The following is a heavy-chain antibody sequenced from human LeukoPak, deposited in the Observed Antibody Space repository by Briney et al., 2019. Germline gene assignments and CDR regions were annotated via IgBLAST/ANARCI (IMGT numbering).Heavy chain of an antibody. D-gene: IGHD3-22*01. J-gene: IGHJ4*02. CDR2: IYYSGST. V-gene: IGHV4-61*01. CDR3: ARVSPPYYYDSSGELDY. Sequence: SETLSLTCTVSGGSVSNGNYYWSWIRQPPGKGLEWIGYIYYSGSTNYNPSLKSRVTISVDTSKNQFSLKLSSVTAADTAVYYCARVSPPYYYDSSGELDYWGQGTLVTVSS. CDR1: GGSVSNGNYY.